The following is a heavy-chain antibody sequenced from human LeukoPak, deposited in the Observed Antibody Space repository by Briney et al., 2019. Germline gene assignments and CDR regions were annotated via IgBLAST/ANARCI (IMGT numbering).Heavy chain of an antibody. Sequence: PSETLSLTCTVSGGSISSSSYCWGWIRQPPGKGLEWIGSIYYSGSTYYNPSLKRRVTISVDTSKNQFSLKLSSVTAADTAVYYCARHVLSGYLNYWYFDLWGRGTLVTVSS. CDR2: IYYSGST. CDR3: ARHVLSGYLNYWYFDL. J-gene: IGHJ2*01. CDR1: GGSISSSSYC. D-gene: IGHD3-3*01. V-gene: IGHV4-39*01.